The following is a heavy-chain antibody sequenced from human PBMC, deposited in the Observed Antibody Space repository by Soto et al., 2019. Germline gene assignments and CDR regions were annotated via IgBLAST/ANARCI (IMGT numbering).Heavy chain of an antibody. CDR1: GLTVSGKKY. CDR3: AIWLLREHASDI. J-gene: IGHJ3*02. V-gene: IGHV3-53*01. D-gene: IGHD5-12*01. CDR2: VYDLAGT. Sequence: DVQLVESGGGLIQPGGSLRLSCVASGLTVSGKKYMAWVRQAPGKGPEWVSGVYDLAGTYYADSVRGRFTTSIGSSRTTVYLQMRHLRPEETGLYCCAIWLLREHASDIWGQGTMVTVSS.